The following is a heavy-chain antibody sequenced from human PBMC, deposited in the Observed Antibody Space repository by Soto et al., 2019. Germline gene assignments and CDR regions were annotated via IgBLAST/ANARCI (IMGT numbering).Heavy chain of an antibody. V-gene: IGHV4-30-2*01. J-gene: IGHJ6*02. CDR1: GFSISSGGYS. Sequence: SETLSLTCAVSGFSISSGGYSWSWIRQPPGKGLEWIGYIYHSGSTYYNPSLKSRVTISVDRSKNQFSLKLSSVTAADTAVYYCARAPNYDFWSGSGSMDVWGQGTTVTVSS. D-gene: IGHD3-3*01. CDR3: ARAPNYDFWSGSGSMDV. CDR2: IYHSGST.